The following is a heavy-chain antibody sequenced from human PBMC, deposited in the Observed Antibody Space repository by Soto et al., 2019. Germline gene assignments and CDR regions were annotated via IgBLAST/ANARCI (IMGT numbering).Heavy chain of an antibody. V-gene: IGHV3-48*04. CDR3: ARESEDLTSNFDY. Sequence: GGSLRLSCAASGFPFSTYPMNWVRQAPGRGLEWVSYISSSSNTVYYGDSMKGRFTISRDNAKNSLYLEMNSLRAEDTAVYYCARESEDLTSNFDYWGQGTLVTVSS. J-gene: IGHJ4*02. CDR2: ISSSSNTV. CDR1: GFPFSTYP.